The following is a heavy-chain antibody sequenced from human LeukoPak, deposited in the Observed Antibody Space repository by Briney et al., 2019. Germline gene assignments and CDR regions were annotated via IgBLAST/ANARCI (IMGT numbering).Heavy chain of an antibody. Sequence: ASVKVSCKASGYTFTSYYMHWVRQAPVQGLEWLGIINPSGGSTSYAQKFQGRVTMTRDTSTSTLYMELSSLRSEDTAVYYCARGATPVAGAGPYYYYGMDVWGQGTTVTVSS. J-gene: IGHJ6*02. D-gene: IGHD6-19*01. V-gene: IGHV1-46*01. CDR3: ARGATPVAGAGPYYYYGMDV. CDR1: GYTFTSYY. CDR2: INPSGGST.